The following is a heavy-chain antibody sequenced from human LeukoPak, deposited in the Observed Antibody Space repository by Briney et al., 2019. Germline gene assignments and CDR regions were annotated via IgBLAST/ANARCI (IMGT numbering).Heavy chain of an antibody. J-gene: IGHJ6*03. CDR3: ATLGYCSSTSCYYSRGGYYYMDV. CDR1: GGSFSGYY. Sequence: SETLSLTCAVYGGSFSGYYWSGIRQPPGKGLEWIGQINHSGSTKYNPSLKSRVTMSVDTSKNQFSLKLSSVTAADTAVYYCATLGYCSSTSCYYSRGGYYYMDVWGKGTTVTVSS. CDR2: INHSGST. V-gene: IGHV4-34*01. D-gene: IGHD2-2*01.